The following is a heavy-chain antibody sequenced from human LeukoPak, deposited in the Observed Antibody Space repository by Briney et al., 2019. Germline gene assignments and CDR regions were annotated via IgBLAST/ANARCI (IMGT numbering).Heavy chain of an antibody. CDR2: ISSSSSTI. CDR3: AGGRVWSGYYGNFDY. D-gene: IGHD3-3*01. CDR1: GFTFSSYS. Sequence: GGSLRLSCAASGFTFSSYSMNWVRQAPGKGLEWVSYISSSSSTIYYADSVKGRFTISRDNAKNSLYLQMNSLRAEDTAVYYCAGGRVWSGYYGNFDYWGQGTLVTVSS. V-gene: IGHV3-48*01. J-gene: IGHJ4*02.